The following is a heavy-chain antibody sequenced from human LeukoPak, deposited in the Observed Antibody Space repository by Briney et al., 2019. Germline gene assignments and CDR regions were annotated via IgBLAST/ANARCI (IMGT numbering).Heavy chain of an antibody. Sequence: SETQSLTCTVSGGSISSNSYYWGWIRQPPGKGLEWIGSIYYSGSTYYNPSLKSRVTISVDTSKNQFSLKLSSVTAADTAVYYCARLYSYLVYYFDYWGQGTLDTVSS. J-gene: IGHJ4*02. CDR1: GGSISSNSYY. CDR3: ARLYSYLVYYFDY. D-gene: IGHD5-18*01. CDR2: IYYSGST. V-gene: IGHV4-39*01.